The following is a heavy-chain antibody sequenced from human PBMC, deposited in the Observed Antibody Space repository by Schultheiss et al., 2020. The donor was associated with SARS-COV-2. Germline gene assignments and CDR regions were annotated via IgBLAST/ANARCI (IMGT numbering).Heavy chain of an antibody. D-gene: IGHD6-6*01. CDR3: ARDGASGAARHFDY. V-gene: IGHV3-21*01. J-gene: IGHJ4*02. Sequence: GGSLRLSCAASGFTVSSNYMSWVRQAPGKGLEWVSSISSSSSYIYYADSVKGRFTISRDNAKNSLYLQMNSLRAEDTAVYYCARDGASGAARHFDYWGQGTLVTVSS. CDR2: ISSSSSYI. CDR1: GFTVSSNY.